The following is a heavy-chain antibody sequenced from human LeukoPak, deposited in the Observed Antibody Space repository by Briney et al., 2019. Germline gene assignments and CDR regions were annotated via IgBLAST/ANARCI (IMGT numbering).Heavy chain of an antibody. J-gene: IGHJ4*02. Sequence: PSETLSLTCTVSGGSVSSGSYYWSWIRQPPGKGLEWIGYIYYSGSTNYNPSLKSRVTISVDTSKNQFSLKLSSETAADTAVYYCARVSVYSYGYFDYWGQGTLVTVSS. CDR1: GGSVSSGSYY. V-gene: IGHV4-61*01. CDR2: IYYSGST. CDR3: ARVSVYSYGYFDY. D-gene: IGHD5-18*01.